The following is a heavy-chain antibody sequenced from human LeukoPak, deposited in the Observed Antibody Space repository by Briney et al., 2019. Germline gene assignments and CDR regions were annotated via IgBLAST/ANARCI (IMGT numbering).Heavy chain of an antibody. CDR2: MNPNSGNT. CDR1: GYTFTSYD. V-gene: IGHV1-8*01. Sequence: ASVKVTCKASGYTFTSYDINWVRQATGQGLEWMGWMNPNSGNTGYAQKFQGRVTMTRNTSINTAYMELSSLRSEDTAVYYRASLRFLEWLLDGLDVWGQGTTVTVSS. J-gene: IGHJ6*02. D-gene: IGHD3-3*01. CDR3: ASLRFLEWLLDGLDV.